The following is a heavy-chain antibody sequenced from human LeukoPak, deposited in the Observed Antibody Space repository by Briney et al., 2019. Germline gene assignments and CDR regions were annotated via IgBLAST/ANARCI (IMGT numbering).Heavy chain of an antibody. J-gene: IGHJ4*02. CDR2: IDSDGNIT. D-gene: IGHD3-10*01. V-gene: IGHV3-48*03. Sequence: GGSLRLSCAASGXTFSSYAVSWVRQAPGKGLEWVSRIDSDGNITTYADSVKGRFTISRDNAKNSLYLQMNSLRAEDTAVYYCAREGSYYFDYWGQGTLVTVSS. CDR3: AREGSYYFDY. CDR1: GXTFSSYA.